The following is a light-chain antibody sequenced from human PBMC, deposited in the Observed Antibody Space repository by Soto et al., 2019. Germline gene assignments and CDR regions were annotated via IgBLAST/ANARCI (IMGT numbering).Light chain of an antibody. CDR1: ESVTTY. CDR3: QQRSNWPPET. CDR2: DAS. V-gene: IGKV3-11*01. J-gene: IGKJ3*01. Sequence: EIVLTQSPATMSLSPGERATLSCGASESVTTYLAWYQQKPGQAPRLLIYDASNRATGIPARFSGSGSGTDFTLTISSLEPEDFAVYYCQQRSNWPPETFGPGTKVDIK.